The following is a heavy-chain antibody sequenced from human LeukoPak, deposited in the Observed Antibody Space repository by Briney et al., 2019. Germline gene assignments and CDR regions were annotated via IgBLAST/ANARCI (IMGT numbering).Heavy chain of an antibody. V-gene: IGHV3-23*01. CDR3: ATSPTFDP. Sequence: GGSLRLSCAASGFTFSSYAMSWVRQAPGKGLEWVSAISGSGDNTYYADSVKGRSTISRDNSKNTLYLQMHNLRAEDTAVYYCATSPTFDPWGQGTLVTVSS. CDR1: GFTFSSYA. CDR2: ISGSGDNT. J-gene: IGHJ5*02.